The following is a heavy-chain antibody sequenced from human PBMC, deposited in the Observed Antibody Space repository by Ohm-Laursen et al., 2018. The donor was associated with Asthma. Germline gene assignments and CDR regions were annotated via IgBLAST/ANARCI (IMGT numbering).Heavy chain of an antibody. CDR1: GLPFSNFW. CDR2: IYPDGGEE. Sequence: SLRLSCAASGLPFSNFWMSWVRQAPGKGLEWVANIYPDGGEEYYVDSVDGRFTISRDNAKNSLYLQMNSLRAEDTAVYYCATNLPYEAENYWGQGTLVTVSS. J-gene: IGHJ4*02. V-gene: IGHV3-7*05. D-gene: IGHD3-16*01. CDR3: ATNLPYEAENY.